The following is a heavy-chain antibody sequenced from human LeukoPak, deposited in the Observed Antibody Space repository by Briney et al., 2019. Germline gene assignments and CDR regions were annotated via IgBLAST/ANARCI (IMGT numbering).Heavy chain of an antibody. CDR3: ARATYYYDSSGYFLFTY. D-gene: IGHD3-22*01. J-gene: IGHJ4*02. CDR2: INPNSGGT. CDR1: GYTFTDYF. V-gene: IGHV1-2*02. Sequence: ASVKVSCKASGYTFTDYFLHWVRQAPGQGLEWMGWINPNSGGTNYAQKFQGRVTMTTDTSTSTAYMELRSLGSDDTAVYYCARATYYYDSSGYFLFTYWGQGTLVTVSS.